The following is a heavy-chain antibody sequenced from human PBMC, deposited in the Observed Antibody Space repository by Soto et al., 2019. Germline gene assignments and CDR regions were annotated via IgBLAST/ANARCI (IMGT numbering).Heavy chain of an antibody. D-gene: IGHD1-7*01. J-gene: IGHJ6*02. Sequence: EVQLLESGGGLVQPGGSLRLSCAASGFTFSIDAMSWVRQAPGKGLEWVSANSGSGGSTYYADSGQGRVTISRDNSKNTLYQEMSSLRAEDTAVYYCAKISAGITGTIVAPYTDYYYYGMDVWSQGTTVTVSS. CDR2: NSGSGGST. V-gene: IGHV3-23*01. CDR1: GFTFSIDA. CDR3: AKISAGITGTIVAPYTDYYYYGMDV.